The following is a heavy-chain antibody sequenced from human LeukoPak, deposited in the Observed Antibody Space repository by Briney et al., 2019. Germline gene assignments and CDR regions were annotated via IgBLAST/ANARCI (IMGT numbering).Heavy chain of an antibody. V-gene: IGHV4-34*08. Sequence: GSLRLSCAASGFTFSSYAMSWVRQPPGKGLEWIGEINHSGSTNYNPSLKSRVTISVDTSKNQFSLKLSSVTAADTAVYYCAIFMITFGGVIVFDYWGQGTLVTVSS. CDR2: INHSGST. CDR3: AIFMITFGGVIVFDY. D-gene: IGHD3-16*02. J-gene: IGHJ4*02. CDR1: GFTFSSYA.